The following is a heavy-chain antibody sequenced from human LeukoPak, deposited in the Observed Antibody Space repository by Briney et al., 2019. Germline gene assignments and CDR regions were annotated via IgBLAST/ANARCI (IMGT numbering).Heavy chain of an antibody. Sequence: ASVKVSCKASGYTFTSYGISWVRRAPGQGLEWMGWISAYNGNTNYAQKLQGRVTMTTDTSTSTAYMELRSLRSDDTAVYYCARVPRGYCSSTSCYKGAFDIWGQGTMVTVSS. CDR1: GYTFTSYG. CDR3: ARVPRGYCSSTSCYKGAFDI. D-gene: IGHD2-2*02. V-gene: IGHV1-18*01. CDR2: ISAYNGNT. J-gene: IGHJ3*02.